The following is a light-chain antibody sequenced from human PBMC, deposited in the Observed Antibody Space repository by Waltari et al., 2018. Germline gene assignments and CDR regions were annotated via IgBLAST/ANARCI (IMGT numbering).Light chain of an antibody. CDR1: QSVSSSY. V-gene: IGKV3-20*01. Sequence: EIVLTQSPATLSLSPGDRATLPCRASQSVSSSYIAWYQQKPGQAPRLLIYASSTRATCIPERFSGSGSGTDFTLTISRLEPEDFAVFYCQQCGSAPYTFGQGTMLEIK. CDR3: QQCGSAPYT. CDR2: ASS. J-gene: IGKJ2*01.